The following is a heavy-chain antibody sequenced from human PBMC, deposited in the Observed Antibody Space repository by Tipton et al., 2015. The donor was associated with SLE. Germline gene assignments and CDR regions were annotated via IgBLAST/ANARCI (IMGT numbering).Heavy chain of an antibody. CDR2: IRSRAYGETT. CDR1: GFPFDDYA. Sequence: QLVQSGGGLVQPGRSLRLSCTASGFPFDDYAMSWYRQAPGKGLECVAFIRSRAYGETTEYAPSVQGRFSISRDDSKKTAYLQMNSLKAEDTAVYYCAKREDGSDYWGQRTLVTVSS. J-gene: IGHJ4*02. V-gene: IGHV3-49*03. CDR3: AKREDGSDY. D-gene: IGHD1-14*01.